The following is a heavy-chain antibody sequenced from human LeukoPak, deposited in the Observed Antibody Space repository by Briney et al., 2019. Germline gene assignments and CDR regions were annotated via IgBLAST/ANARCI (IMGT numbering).Heavy chain of an antibody. J-gene: IGHJ3*02. CDR1: GFTFSSYG. CDR3: ARGKWLLLEMGAFDI. Sequence: GGSLRLSCAASGFTFSSYGMHWVRQAPGKGLEWVAVIWYDGSNKYYADSVKGRFTISRDNAKNSLYLQMNSLRAEDTAVYYCARGKWLLLEMGAFDIWGQGTMVTVSS. D-gene: IGHD3-22*01. CDR2: IWYDGSNK. V-gene: IGHV3-33*01.